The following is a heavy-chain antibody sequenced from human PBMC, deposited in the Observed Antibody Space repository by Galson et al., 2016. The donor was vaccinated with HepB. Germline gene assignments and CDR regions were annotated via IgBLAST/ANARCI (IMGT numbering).Heavy chain of an antibody. J-gene: IGHJ4*02. D-gene: IGHD2-15*01. V-gene: IGHV1-18*04. CDR1: HYTFTSDG. CDR2: ISVHNGNT. CDR3: AREGVCSGGRCYSGFDY. Sequence: SHYTFTSDGISWVRQAPGQGLEWMGWISVHNGNTSYAQKFQGRVTMTTDTSTSTAYMELRSLRSDDTAVYYCAREGVCSGGRCYSGFDYWGQGTLVTVSS.